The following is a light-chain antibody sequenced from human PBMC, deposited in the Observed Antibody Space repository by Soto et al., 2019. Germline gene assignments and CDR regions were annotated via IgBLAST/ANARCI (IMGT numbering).Light chain of an antibody. Sequence: DVMMTQTPLSLSVTPGQSASISCKSSRSLLHTDGKTYLYWYMQRPGQPPQLLIYDVSNRFSGVPERFSGSGSGTDFTLKISRVEAEDVGTYYCMQSQTLPLTFGGGTKVEIK. CDR3: MQSQTLPLT. CDR1: RSLLHTDGKTY. V-gene: IGKV2D-29*01. CDR2: DVS. J-gene: IGKJ4*01.